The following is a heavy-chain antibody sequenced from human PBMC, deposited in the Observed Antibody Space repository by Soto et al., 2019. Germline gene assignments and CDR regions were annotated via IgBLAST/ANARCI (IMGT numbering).Heavy chain of an antibody. CDR3: ARPDRQLLSSGMDA. CDR1: GYSFTSYW. CDR2: IDPSDSYT. Sequence: PGESLKISCKGSGYSFTSYWISWVRQMPGKGLEWMGRIDPSDSYTNYSPSFQGHVTISADKSISTAYLQWSSLKASDTAMYYCARPDRQLLSSGMDAWGQGTTVTFYS. D-gene: IGHD2-2*01. V-gene: IGHV5-10-1*01. J-gene: IGHJ6*02.